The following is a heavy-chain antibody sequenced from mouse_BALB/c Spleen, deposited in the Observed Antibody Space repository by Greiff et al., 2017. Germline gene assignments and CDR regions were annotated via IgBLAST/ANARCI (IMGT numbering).Heavy chain of an antibody. J-gene: IGHJ4*01. D-gene: IGHD2-3*01. CDR1: GFDFSRYW. CDR2: INPDSSTI. CDR3: ARDIYDGYYYAMDY. V-gene: IGHV4-1*02. Sequence: DVHLVESGGGLVQPGGSLKLSCAASGFDFSRYWMSWVRQAPGKGLEWIGEINPDSSTINYTPSLKDKFIISRDNAKNTLYLQMSKVRSEDTALYYCARDIYDGYYYAMDYWGQGTSVTVSS.